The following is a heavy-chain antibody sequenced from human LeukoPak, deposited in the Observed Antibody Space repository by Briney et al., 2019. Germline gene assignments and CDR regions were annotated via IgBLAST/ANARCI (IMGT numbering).Heavy chain of an antibody. Sequence: PGGSLRLSCAASGFSFSSYTMNWVRQAPGKGLEWVSDVSSSSYIYYADSVKGRFTISRDNAKNTLYLQMNSLRAEDTAVYYCARGRGCSSTTCYPDYWGQGTLVTVS. CDR3: ARGRGCSSTTCYPDY. CDR2: VSSSSYI. CDR1: GFSFSSYT. V-gene: IGHV3-21*01. D-gene: IGHD2-2*01. J-gene: IGHJ4*02.